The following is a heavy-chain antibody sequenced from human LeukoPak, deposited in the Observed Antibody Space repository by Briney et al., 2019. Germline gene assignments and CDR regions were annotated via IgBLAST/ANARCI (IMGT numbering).Heavy chain of an antibody. CDR1: GFTFSSYA. CDR2: ISYDGSNK. J-gene: IGHJ6*02. CDR3: ARGVEQLGYYYYYGMDV. Sequence: GGSLRLSCAASGFTFSSYAMHWVRQAPGKGLEWVAVISYDGSNKYYADSVKGRFTISRDNSKNTLYLQMNSLRAGDTAVYYCARGVEQLGYYYYYGMDVWGQGTTVTVSS. D-gene: IGHD6-6*01. V-gene: IGHV3-30-3*01.